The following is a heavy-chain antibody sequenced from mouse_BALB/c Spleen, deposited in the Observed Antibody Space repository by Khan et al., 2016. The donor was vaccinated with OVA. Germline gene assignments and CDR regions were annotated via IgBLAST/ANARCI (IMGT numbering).Heavy chain of an antibody. Sequence: VQLKQSGAELVRPGALVNLSCKASGFNIKDYYMHWVKQRPEQGLEWIGWIDPENGNTIYDPKFQGKASITSDTSSNTACLRLSGQASEDTAVYYCARDGYSPWFAYWGQGTLVTVSA. CDR2: IDPENGNT. J-gene: IGHJ3*01. CDR1: GFNIKDYY. D-gene: IGHD2-3*01. CDR3: ARDGYSPWFAY. V-gene: IGHV14-1*02.